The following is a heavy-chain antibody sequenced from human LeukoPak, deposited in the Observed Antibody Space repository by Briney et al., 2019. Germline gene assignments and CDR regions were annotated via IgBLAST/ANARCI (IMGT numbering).Heavy chain of an antibody. J-gene: IGHJ5*02. Sequence: GGSLRLSCAASGFTFSSYSMNWARQAPGKGLEWVSSISSSSSYIYYADSVKGRFTISRDNAKNSLYLQMNSLRAEDTAVYYCARVDAIDYSDYEANWFDPWGQGTLVTVSS. D-gene: IGHD4-17*01. V-gene: IGHV3-21*01. CDR2: ISSSSSYI. CDR1: GFTFSSYS. CDR3: ARVDAIDYSDYEANWFDP.